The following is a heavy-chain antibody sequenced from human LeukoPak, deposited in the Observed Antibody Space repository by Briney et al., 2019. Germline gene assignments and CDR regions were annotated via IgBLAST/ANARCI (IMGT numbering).Heavy chain of an antibody. CDR3: TSYTAMDPFDY. V-gene: IGHV3-49*04. CDR2: IRSKAYGGTT. Sequence: GRPLRLSCTASGFTFGDYAMSWVRQAPGKGLEWVGFIRSKAYGGTTEYAASVKGRFTISRDDSKSIAYLQMNSLKTEDTAVYYCTSYTAMDPFDYWGQGTLVTVSS. J-gene: IGHJ4*02. CDR1: GFTFGDYA. D-gene: IGHD5-18*01.